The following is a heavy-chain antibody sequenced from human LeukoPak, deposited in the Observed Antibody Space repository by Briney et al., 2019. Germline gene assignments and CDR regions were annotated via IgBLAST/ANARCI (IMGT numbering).Heavy chain of an antibody. V-gene: IGHV1-2*02. Sequence: ASVKVSCKASRHTFTVWHIHWVRQAPGQGLEWMGWINPNSGVTNYAQNFQGRVTLTRDTSVNTLYMELSSLRYDDTAIYYCARDSGGYPDYWGQGTLVTVSS. CDR2: INPNSGVT. CDR1: RHTFTVWH. D-gene: IGHD3-22*01. J-gene: IGHJ4*02. CDR3: ARDSGGYPDY.